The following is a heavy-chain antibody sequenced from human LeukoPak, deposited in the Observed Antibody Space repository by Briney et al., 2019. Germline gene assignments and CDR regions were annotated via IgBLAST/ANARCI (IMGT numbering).Heavy chain of an antibody. D-gene: IGHD6-13*01. CDR3: ARLHFAAAEEFDP. CDR2: IYYSGNT. V-gene: IGHV4-59*08. Sequence: PSETLSLTCTVFGGSINGYYWSWIRQPPGKGLEWIGYIYYSGNTNYSPSLKSRVSISVDTSKNQFSLNLSSVTAADTAVYYCARLHFAAAEEFDPWGQGTLVTVSS. J-gene: IGHJ5*02. CDR1: GGSINGYY.